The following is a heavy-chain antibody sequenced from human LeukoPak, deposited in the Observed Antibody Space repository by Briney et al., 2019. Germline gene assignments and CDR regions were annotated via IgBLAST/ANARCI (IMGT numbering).Heavy chain of an antibody. Sequence: GRSLRLSCAASGFTFSSYGMHWVRQAPGKGLEWVAVIWYDGSNKYYADSVKGRFTISRDNSKNTLYLQMNSLRAEDTAVYYCANIVGATSSGSAQYWGQGTLVTVSS. CDR1: GFTFSSYG. J-gene: IGHJ4*02. CDR3: ANIVGATSSGSAQY. D-gene: IGHD1-26*01. V-gene: IGHV3-33*06. CDR2: IWYDGSNK.